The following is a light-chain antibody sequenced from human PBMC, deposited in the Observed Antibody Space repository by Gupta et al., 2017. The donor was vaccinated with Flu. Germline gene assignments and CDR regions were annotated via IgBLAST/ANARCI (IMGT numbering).Light chain of an antibody. J-gene: IGLJ1*01. V-gene: IGLV1-44*01. Sequence: VTITCSGRSSTIGSNAVNCYQQVPGTSPNLLIYDSNKRRSGAPERFAGSKSGTSAALAIRGLPAEEEADYYCEAWEDSRNGHYVFGTGTKVTVL. CDR1: SSTIGSNA. CDR2: DSN. CDR3: EAWEDSRNGHYV.